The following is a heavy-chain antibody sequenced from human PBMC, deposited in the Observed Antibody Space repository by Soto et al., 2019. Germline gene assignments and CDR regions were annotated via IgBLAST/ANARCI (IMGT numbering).Heavy chain of an antibody. V-gene: IGHV4-59*08. CDR1: GGSISSYY. CDR3: ARGHYDFWSGYFATIDY. CDR2: MHNSGST. D-gene: IGHD3-3*01. Sequence: ASETLSLTCTVSGGSISSYYWSWIRQPPGKGLEWIGYMHNSGSTKYNPSLKSRVTISADTSKNQFSLKLSSVTAADSAVYYCARGHYDFWSGYFATIDYWGQWTTVTVSS. J-gene: IGHJ4*03.